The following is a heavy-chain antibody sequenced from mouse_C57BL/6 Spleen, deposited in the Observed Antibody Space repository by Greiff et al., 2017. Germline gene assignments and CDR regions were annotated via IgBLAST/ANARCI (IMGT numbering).Heavy chain of an antibody. D-gene: IGHD2-2*01. CDR1: GYTFTSYG. J-gene: IGHJ1*03. CDR2: IYPRSGNT. Sequence: QVQLQQSGAELARPGASVKLSCKASGYTFTSYGISWVKQRTGQGLEWIGEIYPRSGNTYYNEKFKGKATLTADKSSSTAYMELRSLTSEDSAVYFCARGGSSTMVTGYFDVWGTGTTVTVSS. CDR3: ARGGSSTMVTGYFDV. V-gene: IGHV1-81*01.